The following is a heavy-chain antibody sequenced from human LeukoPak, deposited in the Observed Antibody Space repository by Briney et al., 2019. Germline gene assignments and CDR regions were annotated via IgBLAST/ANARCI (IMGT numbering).Heavy chain of an antibody. Sequence: SETLSLTCTVSGGSISSYYWSWIRQPPGKGLVWIGYIYYSGSTNYNPSLKSRVTISVDTSKNQFSLKLSSVTAADTAVYYCASSEGPNWDLFDYWGQGTLVTVSS. V-gene: IGHV4-59*01. CDR2: IYYSGST. CDR1: GGSISSYY. CDR3: ASSEGPNWDLFDY. D-gene: IGHD7-27*01. J-gene: IGHJ4*02.